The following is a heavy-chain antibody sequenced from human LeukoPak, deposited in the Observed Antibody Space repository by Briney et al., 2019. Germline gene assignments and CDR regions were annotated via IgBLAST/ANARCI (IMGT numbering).Heavy chain of an antibody. Sequence: ASVKVSCKASGYTFTTYDINWVRQATGQGLEWLRWMNPNSVNTAYAQKFQGRVTMTRNTSISTAYMELSSLRSEDTAVYYCARKRDGGNPLGYWGQGTLVTVSS. J-gene: IGHJ4*02. CDR1: GYTFTTYD. V-gene: IGHV1-8*01. CDR3: ARKRDGGNPLGY. CDR2: MNPNSVNT. D-gene: IGHD4-23*01.